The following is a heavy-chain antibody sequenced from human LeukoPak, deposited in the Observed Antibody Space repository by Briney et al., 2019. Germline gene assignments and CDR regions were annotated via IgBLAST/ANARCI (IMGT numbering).Heavy chain of an antibody. J-gene: IGHJ4*02. D-gene: IGHD3-10*01. CDR1: GFTFSNYN. Sequence: HTGGSLRLSCAASGFTFSNYNMNWVRQPPGKGLQWVSHISSSSNIIYYADSVKGRFTISRDNAKNSLFLQMNSLRAEDTAVYYCARDFAREFTIDYWGQGTLVTVSS. V-gene: IGHV3-48*01. CDR2: ISSSSNII. CDR3: ARDFAREFTIDY.